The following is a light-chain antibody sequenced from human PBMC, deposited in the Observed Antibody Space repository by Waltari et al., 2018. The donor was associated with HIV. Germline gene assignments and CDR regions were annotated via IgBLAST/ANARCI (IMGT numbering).Light chain of an antibody. CDR1: SANIGSNF. Sequence: QSVLTQSPSVSGTPGQRVTIPCSGSSANIGSNFVFWYQQIPRTAPKLLMYACDERPLGVPDRFSGAKSGTSASLASSGLRPEDEADYYCAAWDDSLSGVVFGGGTKVTVL. CDR2: ACD. CDR3: AAWDDSLSGVV. J-gene: IGLJ2*01. V-gene: IGLV1-47*01.